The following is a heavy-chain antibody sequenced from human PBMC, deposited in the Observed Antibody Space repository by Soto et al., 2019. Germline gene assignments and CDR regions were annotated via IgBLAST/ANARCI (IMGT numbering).Heavy chain of an antibody. J-gene: IGHJ4*02. CDR3: AKDLVAARTY. CDR1: GFTFSNYA. Sequence: DVQLLESGGGLVHPGESLRLFCAASGFTFSNYAMAWVRQAPGKGLEWVSSISGDGGNTYHADSVRGRFTISRDNSENTLYLQMRSLRAEDTAVYYCAKDLVAARTYWGQGALVTVSS. V-gene: IGHV3-23*01. D-gene: IGHD6-19*01. CDR2: ISGDGGNT.